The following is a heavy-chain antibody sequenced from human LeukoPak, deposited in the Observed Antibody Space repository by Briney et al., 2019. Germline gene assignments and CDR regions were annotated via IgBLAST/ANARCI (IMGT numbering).Heavy chain of an antibody. CDR3: ARASSSWCPYCYYYYMDV. CDR2: IYTSGST. J-gene: IGHJ6*03. Sequence: SETLSLTCTVSGGSISSYYWSWIRQPAGKGLEWIGRIYTSGSTNYNPSLKSRVTMSVGTSKNQFSLKLSSVTAADTAVYYCARASSSWCPYCYYYYMDVWGKGTTVTISS. V-gene: IGHV4-4*07. CDR1: GGSISSYY. D-gene: IGHD6-13*01.